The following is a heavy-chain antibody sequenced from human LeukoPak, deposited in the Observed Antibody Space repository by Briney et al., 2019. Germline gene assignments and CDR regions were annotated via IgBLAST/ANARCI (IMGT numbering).Heavy chain of an antibody. V-gene: IGHV1-69*13. CDR3: ARGRFWSGYYPTFDY. D-gene: IGHD3-3*01. CDR2: IIPIFGTA. Sequence: SVKVSCKASGGTFSSYAISWVRQATGQGLEWMGGIIPIFGTANYAQKFQGRVTITADESTSTAYMELSSLRSEDTAVYYCARGRFWSGYYPTFDYWGQGTLVTVSS. J-gene: IGHJ4*02. CDR1: GGTFSSYA.